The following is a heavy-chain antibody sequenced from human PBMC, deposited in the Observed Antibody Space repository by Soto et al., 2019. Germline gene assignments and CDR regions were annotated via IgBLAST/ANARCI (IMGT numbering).Heavy chain of an antibody. Sequence: QVQLVESGGGLVKPGGSLRLSCATSGFTFSDYYMSWIRQAPGKWLEWVSYIGTRGNTKYYADSGRGRFTIARDNAKNSLYLQMNSLRADDTSVYYCARDGTEYYGEYYDYWGQGIPVTVSS. D-gene: IGHD4-17*01. CDR3: ARDGTEYYGEYYDY. V-gene: IGHV3-11*01. J-gene: IGHJ4*02. CDR2: IGTRGNTK. CDR1: GFTFSDYY.